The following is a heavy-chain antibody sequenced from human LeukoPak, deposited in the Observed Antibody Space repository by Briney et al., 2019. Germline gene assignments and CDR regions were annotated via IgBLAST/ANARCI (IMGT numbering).Heavy chain of an antibody. J-gene: IGHJ4*02. V-gene: IGHV3-30*18. CDR3: AKDGQSGYEIISRLDDALNDFDY. CDR2: ISYDGSNK. CDR1: GFTFSSYG. Sequence: PGGSLRPSCAASGFTFSSYGMHWVRQAPGKGLEWVAVISYDGSNKYYADSVKGRFTISRDNSKNTLYLQMNSLRAEDTAVYYCAKDGQSGYEIISRLDDALNDFDYWGQGTLVTVTS. D-gene: IGHD5-12*01.